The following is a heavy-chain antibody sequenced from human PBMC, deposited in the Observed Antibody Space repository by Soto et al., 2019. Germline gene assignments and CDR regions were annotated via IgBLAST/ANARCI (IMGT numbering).Heavy chain of an antibody. CDR1: GGSISSSSYY. Sequence: SETLSLTCTVSGGSISSSSYYWSWIRQPPGKGLEWIGSIYYSGNTYYNPSLKSRVTISVDTSKNQFSLKLTSVTAADTAVYYCARDKITGLFDYWGQGTLVTVSS. CDR3: ARDKITGLFDY. CDR2: IYYSGNT. J-gene: IGHJ4*02. D-gene: IGHD2-8*02. V-gene: IGHV4-39*07.